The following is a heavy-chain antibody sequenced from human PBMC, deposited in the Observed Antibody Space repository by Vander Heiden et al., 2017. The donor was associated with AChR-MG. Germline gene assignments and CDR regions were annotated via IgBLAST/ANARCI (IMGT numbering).Heavy chain of an antibody. CDR3: AKSVVVAAFSDAFDI. Sequence: EVQLLESGGGLVQPGGSLRLSCAASGFTFSSYAMRWVRPAPGKGLEWVSGISGSGGSTYYADSVKGRFTISRDNSKNTLYLQMNSLRAEDTAVYYCAKSVVVAAFSDAFDIWGQGTMVTVSS. J-gene: IGHJ3*02. V-gene: IGHV3-23*01. D-gene: IGHD2-15*01. CDR2: ISGSGGST. CDR1: GFTFSSYA.